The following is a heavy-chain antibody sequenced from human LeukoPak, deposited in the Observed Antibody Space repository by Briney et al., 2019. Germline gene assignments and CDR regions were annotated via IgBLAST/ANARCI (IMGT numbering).Heavy chain of an antibody. D-gene: IGHD5-18*01. Sequence: ASVKVSCKASGYTFTTYDINWVRQATGQGLEWMGWMNPNSGNTGYAQKFQGRVTMTRNTSISTAFMELSGLRSEDTAVYFCAKRNTAMVAGLDYWGQGSLVTVSS. CDR3: AKRNTAMVAGLDY. J-gene: IGHJ4*02. V-gene: IGHV1-8*01. CDR1: GYTFTTYD. CDR2: MNPNSGNT.